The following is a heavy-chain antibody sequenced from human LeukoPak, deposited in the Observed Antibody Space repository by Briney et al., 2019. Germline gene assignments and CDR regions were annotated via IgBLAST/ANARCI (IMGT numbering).Heavy chain of an antibody. Sequence: GGSLRLSCAASGFTFSSYWMSWVRQAPGKGLEWVANIKQDGSEKYYVDSVKGRFTISRDNAKNSLYLQMNSLRAEDTAVYYCARDSPPPPYYDFWSGYEPWTGWFDPWGQGTLVTVSS. D-gene: IGHD3-3*01. CDR1: GFTFSSYW. J-gene: IGHJ5*02. CDR3: ARDSPPPPYYDFWSGYEPWTGWFDP. CDR2: IKQDGSEK. V-gene: IGHV3-7*01.